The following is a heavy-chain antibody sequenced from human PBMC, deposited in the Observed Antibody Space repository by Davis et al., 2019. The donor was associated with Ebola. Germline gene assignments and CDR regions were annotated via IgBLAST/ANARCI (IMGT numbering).Heavy chain of an antibody. CDR3: VREGRVREFDV. J-gene: IGHJ3*01. D-gene: IGHD4/OR15-4a*01. CDR2: ISYDGSRK. V-gene: IGHV3-30*03. Sequence: PGGSLRLSCAASGFTFSSYGMLWVRQAPGKGPEWVTVISYDGSRKYYGDSVKGRFTISRDNSKNTLLLQMNSLRTEDTAVYHCVREGRVREFDVWGQGTMVTVSS. CDR1: GFTFSSYG.